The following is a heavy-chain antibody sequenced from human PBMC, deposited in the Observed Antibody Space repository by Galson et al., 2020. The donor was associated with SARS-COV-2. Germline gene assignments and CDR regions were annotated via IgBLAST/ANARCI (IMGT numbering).Heavy chain of an antibody. J-gene: IGHJ5*02. Sequence: GESLKISCKGSGYSFTSYWISWVRQMPGKGLEWMGRIDPSDSYTNYSPSFQGHVTISADKSISTAYLQWSSLKASDTAMYYCARHRSAHDFWSGYYRGTRFEFYPWGQGTLVTVSS. CDR3: ARHRSAHDFWSGYYRGTRFEFYP. CDR1: GYSFTSYW. CDR2: IDPSDSYT. D-gene: IGHD3-3*01. V-gene: IGHV5-10-1*01.